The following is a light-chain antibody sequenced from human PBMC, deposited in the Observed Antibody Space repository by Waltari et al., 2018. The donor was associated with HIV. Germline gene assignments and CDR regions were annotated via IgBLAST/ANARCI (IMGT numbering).Light chain of an antibody. V-gene: IGLV1-47*01. Sequence: QSVLTQPPSASGTPGQRVTISCSGSSSNIGSNYVYWYKQLPGTAPKLLIYRNKQRPSGVPDRFSGSKSGTSASLAISGLRSEDEADYYCAAWDDSLSGGVFVGGTKLTVL. CDR1: SSNIGSNY. CDR3: AAWDDSLSGGV. J-gene: IGLJ3*02. CDR2: RNK.